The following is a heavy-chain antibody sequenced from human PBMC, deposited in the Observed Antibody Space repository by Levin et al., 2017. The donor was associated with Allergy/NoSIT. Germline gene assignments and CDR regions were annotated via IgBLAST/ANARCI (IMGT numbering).Heavy chain of an antibody. CDR2: ISGSGGNT. J-gene: IGHJ1*01. CDR1: GFTFSYYA. V-gene: IGHV3-23*01. D-gene: IGHD4-17*01. Sequence: GGSLRLSCTASGFTFSYYAMSWVRQAPGKGLEWVSGISGSGGNTYYADSVKGRVTISRDNSKNTLSLQMNSLRAEDTALYYCAKDGYGDYSRYFQHWGQGTLITVSS. CDR3: AKDGYGDYSRYFQH.